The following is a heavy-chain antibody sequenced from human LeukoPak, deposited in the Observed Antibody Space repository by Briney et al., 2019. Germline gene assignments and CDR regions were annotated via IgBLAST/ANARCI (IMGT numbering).Heavy chain of an antibody. V-gene: IGHV4-59*01. CDR1: GGSISSYY. Sequence: SETLSLTCTVSGGSISSYYWSWIRQPPGKGLEWIGYIYYSGSTNYNPSLKSRVTISVDTSKNQFSLKLSSVTAAGTAVYYCARGKKQQLTPFDYWGQGTLVTVSS. J-gene: IGHJ4*02. D-gene: IGHD6-13*01. CDR3: ARGKKQQLTPFDY. CDR2: IYYSGST.